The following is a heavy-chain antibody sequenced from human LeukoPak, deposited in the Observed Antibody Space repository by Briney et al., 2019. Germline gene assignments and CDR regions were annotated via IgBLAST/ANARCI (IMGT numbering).Heavy chain of an antibody. V-gene: IGHV1-2*04. D-gene: IGHD1-20*01. CDR3: ARGGITGTTRGPTRLNDAFDI. J-gene: IGHJ3*02. CDR1: GYTFTGYY. Sequence: ASVKVSCKASGYTFTGYYMHWVRQAPGQGLEWMGWINPNSGGTNYAQKLQGWVTMTRDTSISTAYMELSRLRSDDTAVYYCARGGITGTTRGPTRLNDAFDIWGQGTMVTISS. CDR2: INPNSGGT.